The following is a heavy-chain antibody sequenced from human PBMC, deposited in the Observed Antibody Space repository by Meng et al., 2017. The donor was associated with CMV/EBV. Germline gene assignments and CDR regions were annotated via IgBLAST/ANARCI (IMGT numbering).Heavy chain of an antibody. Sequence: SETLSLTCTVSGGSISSYYRSWIRQPPGKGLEWIGYIYYSGSTNYNPSLKSRVTISVDTSKNQFSLKLSSVTAADTAVYYCARVQDTASIDYWGQGTLVTVSS. D-gene: IGHD5-18*01. CDR3: ARVQDTASIDY. J-gene: IGHJ4*02. CDR1: GGSISSYY. CDR2: IYYSGST. V-gene: IGHV4-59*01.